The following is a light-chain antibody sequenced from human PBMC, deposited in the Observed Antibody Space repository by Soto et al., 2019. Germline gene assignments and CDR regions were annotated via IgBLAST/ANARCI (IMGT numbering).Light chain of an antibody. CDR1: QRFRSH. J-gene: IGKJ1*01. CDR2: CAS. V-gene: IGKV3-20*01. CDR3: QQYGSSGT. Sequence: EIALTQSAATLSLCPGERANLXCRASQRFRSHLVWYQQKTGKAPRPLIYCASIRDTGITEMFSGSGCGKDFNVTISRLEPEDFAVYHCQQYGSSGTFGQGTKVDIK.